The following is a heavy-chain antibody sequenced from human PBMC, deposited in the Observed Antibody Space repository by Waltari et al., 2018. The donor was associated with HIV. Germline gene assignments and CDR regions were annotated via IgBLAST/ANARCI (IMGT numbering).Heavy chain of an antibody. D-gene: IGHD5-18*01. Sequence: LVESGGGQATPGESLTLSCFGSGSSFRHFSINWVRQFPGKGLEWVASLSRSVEVLQADSVRGRFKIYRDDGRNSGFLQMDSLKIEDTAIYYCLRDDPGYRAIDYWGQGVPVNVS. CDR3: LRDDPGYRAIDY. J-gene: IGHJ4*02. V-gene: IGHV3-21*04. CDR1: GSSFRHFS. CDR2: LSRSVEV.